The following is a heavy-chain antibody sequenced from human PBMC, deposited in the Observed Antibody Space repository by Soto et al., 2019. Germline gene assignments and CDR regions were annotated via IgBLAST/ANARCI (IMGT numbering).Heavy chain of an antibody. CDR3: ARGSQSYYDGSGPLDS. CDR2: INGDGSST. Sequence: EVQLVESGGDLVQPGGSLRLSCAVSGFTISFSKYWMHWLRQAPGKGLVWVARINGDGSSTTYADSVKGRFTISRDNSKNTLYLQMNSLRAGDTAMYFCARGSQSYYDGSGPLDSWGQGTLVTVSS. V-gene: IGHV3-74*01. J-gene: IGHJ4*02. CDR1: GFTISFSKYW. D-gene: IGHD3-22*01.